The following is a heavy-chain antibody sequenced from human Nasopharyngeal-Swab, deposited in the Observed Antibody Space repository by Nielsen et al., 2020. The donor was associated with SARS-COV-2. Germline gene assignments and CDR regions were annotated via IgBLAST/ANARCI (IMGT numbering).Heavy chain of an antibody. V-gene: IGHV4-39*01. D-gene: IGHD2-2*01. CDR2: FYYSGST. J-gene: IGHJ6*03. CDR1: GGPISSSSYY. CDR3: ARCIVVVPAAIRGTDYYYMDV. Sequence: GSLRLSCTVSGGPISSSSYYWAWMRQPPGKGRVWIGSFYYSGSTYYNPSLNSRVTIPVNTSKNQFSLKLSSVTAADTAVYYCARCIVVVPAAIRGTDYYYMDVWGKGTTVTVSS.